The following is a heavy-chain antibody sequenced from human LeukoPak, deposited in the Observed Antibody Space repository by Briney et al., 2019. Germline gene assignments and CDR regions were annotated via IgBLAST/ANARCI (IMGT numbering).Heavy chain of an antibody. CDR3: AGTYSNYGDYFDY. D-gene: IGHD4-11*01. CDR1: GGSFSGYH. J-gene: IGHJ4*02. CDR2: INHSGST. V-gene: IGHV4-34*01. Sequence: SETLSLTCAVYGGSFSGYHWRWIRQPPGKGLEWIGEINHSGSTNYNPALKSRVTISVDTSKKQFSLKLSSVTAADTAVYYCAGTYSNYGDYFDYWGQGTLVTVSS.